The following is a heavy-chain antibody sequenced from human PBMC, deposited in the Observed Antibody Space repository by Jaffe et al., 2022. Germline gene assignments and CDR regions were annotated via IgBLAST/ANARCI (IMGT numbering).Heavy chain of an antibody. CDR3: VRDASKTVTTPPC. D-gene: IGHD4-17*01. CDR1: GFTFRASW. Sequence: EVQLVESGGGLVQPGESLRLSCAASGFTFRASWMHWVRQAPGKGLVWVARVDSDGSDTLYADSVRGRFTISRDNAKNTLYLQMNRLRAEDTAFYYCVRDASKTVTTPPCWGQGTLVTVSS. V-gene: IGHV3-74*01. CDR2: VDSDGSDT. J-gene: IGHJ4*02.